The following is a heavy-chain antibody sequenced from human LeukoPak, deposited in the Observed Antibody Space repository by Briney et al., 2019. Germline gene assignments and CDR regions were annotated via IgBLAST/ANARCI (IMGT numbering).Heavy chain of an antibody. V-gene: IGHV3-74*01. CDR2: INSDGSST. Sequence: GGSLRLSCAASVFTFSSHWMHWVRQAPGKGLVWVSRINSDGSSTSYADSVKGRFTISRDNAKNTLYLQMNSLRVEDTAVYYCTREWSGFGELPDYWGQGTLVTVSS. CDR3: TREWSGFGELPDY. D-gene: IGHD3-10*01. J-gene: IGHJ4*02. CDR1: VFTFSSHW.